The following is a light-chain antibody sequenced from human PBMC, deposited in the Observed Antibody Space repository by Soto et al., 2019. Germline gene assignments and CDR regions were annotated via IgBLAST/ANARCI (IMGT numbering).Light chain of an antibody. CDR3: SSYRTMTTLV. CDR1: SSDIGGYNF. J-gene: IGLJ2*01. Sequence: QSALTQPASVSGSPGQSITIPCTGTSSDIGGYNFVSWYQQHPGKAPKLMIYEVTNRPSGISNRFSGSKSGNTASLTISGVQPEDEADYYCSSYRTMTTLVFGGGTKVTVL. V-gene: IGLV2-14*01. CDR2: EVT.